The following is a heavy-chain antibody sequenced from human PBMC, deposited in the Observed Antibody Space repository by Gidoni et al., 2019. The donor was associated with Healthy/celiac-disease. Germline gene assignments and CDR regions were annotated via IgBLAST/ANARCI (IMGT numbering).Heavy chain of an antibody. CDR1: GFTFGDYA. CDR2: IISKAYGGTT. D-gene: IGHD6-19*01. J-gene: IGHJ4*02. CDR3: TRQQQWLVRLNFDY. Sequence: EVQLVESGGGLVQTGRSLRLSCTPSGFTFGDYAMSWFRQAPGKGLECVGFIISKAYGGTTEYAASVKGRFTISRDDSKSIAYLQMNSLKPEDTAVYYCTRQQQWLVRLNFDYWGQGTLVTVSS. V-gene: IGHV3-49*03.